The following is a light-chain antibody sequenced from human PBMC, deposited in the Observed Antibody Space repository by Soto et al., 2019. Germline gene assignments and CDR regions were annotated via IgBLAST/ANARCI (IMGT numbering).Light chain of an antibody. J-gene: IGKJ1*01. CDR1: QSISTS. Sequence: DIQMAQSPSSLSASVRDRVTITCRASQSISTSLNWYQQKPGKAPKLLIFAASSLHSGVPSRFSGSGSGTDFTLTISSLQPEDFATYYCQQSYSFMTFGQGTKVEIK. CDR3: QQSYSFMT. V-gene: IGKV1-39*01. CDR2: AAS.